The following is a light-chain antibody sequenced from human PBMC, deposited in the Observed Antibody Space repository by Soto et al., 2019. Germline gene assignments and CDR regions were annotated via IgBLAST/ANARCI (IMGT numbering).Light chain of an antibody. Sequence: EIVLTQSPGTVSLSPGERATLSCRASQSVSSRNLAWYRQKPGQAPSILIFGASNRATGIPDRFSGSGSGTDFTLTISRLEPEDCAVYYCLRYGDSPPAYTFGQGTKLEIK. V-gene: IGKV3-20*01. CDR3: LRYGDSPPAYT. CDR1: QSVSSRN. CDR2: GAS. J-gene: IGKJ2*01.